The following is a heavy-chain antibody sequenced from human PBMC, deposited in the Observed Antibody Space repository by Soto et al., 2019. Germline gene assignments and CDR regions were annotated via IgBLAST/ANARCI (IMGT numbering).Heavy chain of an antibody. V-gene: IGHV3-48*01. D-gene: IGHD2-2*01. Sequence: EVQLVESGGGLVQPGGSLRLSCAASGFTFSSYSMNWVRQAPGKGLEWVSYISSSSSTIYYADSVKGRFTISRDNAKNSLYLQMNSLRAEDTAVYYCARDPPYCRSTSCFDYWGQGTLVTVSS. CDR3: ARDPPYCRSTSCFDY. CDR2: ISSSSSTI. CDR1: GFTFSSYS. J-gene: IGHJ4*02.